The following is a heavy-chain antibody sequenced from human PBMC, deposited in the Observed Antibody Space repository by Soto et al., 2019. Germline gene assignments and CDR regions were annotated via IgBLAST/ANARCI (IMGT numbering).Heavy chain of an antibody. Sequence: SETLSLTCTVSGGSISSSSYYWGWIRQPPGKGLEWIGSIYYSGSTYYNPSLKSRVTISVDTSKNQFSLKLSSVTAADTAVYYCARMGAARPGGWFDPWGQGTLVTVSS. D-gene: IGHD6-6*01. V-gene: IGHV4-39*01. CDR3: ARMGAARPGGWFDP. CDR2: IYYSGST. CDR1: GGSISSSSYY. J-gene: IGHJ5*02.